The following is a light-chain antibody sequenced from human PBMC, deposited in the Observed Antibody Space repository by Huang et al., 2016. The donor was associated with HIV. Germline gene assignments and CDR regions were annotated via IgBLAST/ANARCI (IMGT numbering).Light chain of an antibody. V-gene: IGKV1-5*03. J-gene: IGKJ2*01. CDR1: QNINTW. CDR2: RAS. Sequence: DIQMTQSPSTLSASVGDSITITCRASQNINTWLAWYQQKPGKDPDLRFYRASSLQVGVPSSFTGSGSGTEFTLTITSLQPDDLGTYYCQQYNTYLYTFGQGTKLEI. CDR3: QQYNTYLYT.